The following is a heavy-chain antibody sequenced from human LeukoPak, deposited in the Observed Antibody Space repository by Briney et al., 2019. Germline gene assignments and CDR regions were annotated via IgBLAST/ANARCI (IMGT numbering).Heavy chain of an antibody. CDR2: INPNSGGT. Sequence: GASVKVSCKASGYTFTGYYMHWVRQAPGQGLEWMGWINPNSGGTNYAQKFQGRVTMTRDTSISTAYMELSRLRSDDTAVYYCARDLRFLEWFKPSQSSNWFDPWGQGTLVTVSS. CDR3: ARDLRFLEWFKPSQSSNWFDP. CDR1: GYTFTGYY. D-gene: IGHD3-3*01. J-gene: IGHJ5*02. V-gene: IGHV1-2*02.